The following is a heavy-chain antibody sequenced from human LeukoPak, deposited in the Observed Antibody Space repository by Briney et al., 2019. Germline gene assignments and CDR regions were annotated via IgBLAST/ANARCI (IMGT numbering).Heavy chain of an antibody. CDR2: FIAYSGNT. CDR3: ARVQVSSGWYNDAFDI. J-gene: IGHJ3*02. D-gene: IGHD6-19*01. CDR1: GSTFSSYG. Sequence: ASVTLSCTATGSTFSSYGISCERRAPGHRPEGMRWFIAYSGNTNYEQKLQGRVTMTTETSTNTAYMKLRSAKSEDTAVYYCARVQVSSGWYNDAFDIWGQGTMVTVSS. V-gene: IGHV1-18*04.